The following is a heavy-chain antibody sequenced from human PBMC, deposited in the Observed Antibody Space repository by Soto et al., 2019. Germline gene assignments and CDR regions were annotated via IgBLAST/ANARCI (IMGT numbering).Heavy chain of an antibody. CDR3: ARGQSYGDYAGY. J-gene: IGHJ4*02. D-gene: IGHD4-17*01. Sequence: SETLSLTCAVSGGSVNSGSYYWSWIRQPPGKGLEWIGHIHYSGSTNYNPSLKSRVTISLDTSKNQFSLKLSSVTAADTAVYYCARGQSYGDYAGYWGQGTLVTVSS. CDR2: IHYSGST. V-gene: IGHV4-61*01. CDR1: GGSVNSGSYY.